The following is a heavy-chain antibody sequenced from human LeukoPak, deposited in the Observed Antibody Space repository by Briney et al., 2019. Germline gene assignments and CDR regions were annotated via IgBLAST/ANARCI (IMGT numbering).Heavy chain of an antibody. V-gene: IGHV3-23*01. Sequence: GGSLRLSCAASGFTFSSYAMSWVRQAPGKGLEWVSAISGSGGSTYYADSVKGRFTISRDNPKNTLYLQMNSLRAEDTAVYYCAKAGFSGAYYYGMDVWGQGTTVTVSS. D-gene: IGHD2-8*02. CDR2: ISGSGGST. J-gene: IGHJ6*02. CDR3: AKAGFSGAYYYGMDV. CDR1: GFTFSSYA.